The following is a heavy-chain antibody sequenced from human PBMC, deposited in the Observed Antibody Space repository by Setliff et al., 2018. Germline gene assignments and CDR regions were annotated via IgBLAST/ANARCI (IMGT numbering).Heavy chain of an antibody. D-gene: IGHD3-10*01. Sequence: SVKVSCKASGGTFSSYAISWVRQAPGQGLEWMGGIIPIFGTANYAQKFQGRVTITTDESTSTAYMELSSLRSEDTAVYYCARDFGSGSYFNYYYYGMDIWGQGTTVTVSS. V-gene: IGHV1-69*05. CDR3: ARDFGSGSYFNYYYYGMDI. J-gene: IGHJ6*02. CDR1: GGTFSSYA. CDR2: IIPIFGTA.